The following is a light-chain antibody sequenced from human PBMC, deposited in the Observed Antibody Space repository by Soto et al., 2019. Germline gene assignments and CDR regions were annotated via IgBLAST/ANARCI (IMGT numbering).Light chain of an antibody. CDR3: QQSNKWPYS. J-gene: IGKJ2*01. CDR2: GAS. CDR1: QSVSSN. Sequence: EIVRTQSPATLSVTPGERATLSCRASQSVSSNLAWYQQKPGQAPRLLFYGASTRATGIPARFSGTRSGTDFTLTISSLQSEDFAVYYCQQSNKWPYSFGQGTKLEIK. V-gene: IGKV3-15*01.